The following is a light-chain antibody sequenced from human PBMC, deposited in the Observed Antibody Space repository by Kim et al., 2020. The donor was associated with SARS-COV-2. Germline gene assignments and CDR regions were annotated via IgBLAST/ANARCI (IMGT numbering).Light chain of an antibody. Sequence: GKTVSISCTGSSGSIASNYVQWYQQRPGRAPTTVIYEDNQRPSGVPDRFSGSIDSSSNSASLTISGLKTEDEADYYCQSYDSSTWVFGGGTQLTVL. CDR3: QSYDSSTWV. J-gene: IGLJ3*02. CDR1: SGSIASNY. V-gene: IGLV6-57*02. CDR2: EDN.